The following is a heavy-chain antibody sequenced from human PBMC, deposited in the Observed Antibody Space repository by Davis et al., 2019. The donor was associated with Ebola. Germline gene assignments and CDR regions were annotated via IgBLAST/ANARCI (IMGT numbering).Heavy chain of an antibody. CDR1: GYTFTSYD. Sequence: ASVKVSCKASGYTFTSYDINWVRQATGQGLEWMGWMNPNSGNTGYAQKFQGRVSMTRNTSISTAYMELSSLRSEDTAVYYCARFSVAATRYYYYGMDVWGQGTTVTVSS. V-gene: IGHV1-8*01. J-gene: IGHJ6*02. CDR2: MNPNSGNT. D-gene: IGHD2-15*01. CDR3: ARFSVAATRYYYYGMDV.